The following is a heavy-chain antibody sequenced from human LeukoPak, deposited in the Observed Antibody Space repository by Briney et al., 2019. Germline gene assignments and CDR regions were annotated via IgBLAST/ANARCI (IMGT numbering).Heavy chain of an antibody. CDR2: ITSGSSII. V-gene: IGHV3-48*02. Sequence: GGSLRLPCAASGFTFSSYSMNWVRQAPGRGLEWVSYITSGSSIIFYADSVKGRFTISRDNAKNSLYLQMNSLRDEDTAVYYCARDGFLPGPWGQGTLVTVSS. J-gene: IGHJ5*02. CDR1: GFTFSSYS. D-gene: IGHD3-3*01. CDR3: ARDGFLPGP.